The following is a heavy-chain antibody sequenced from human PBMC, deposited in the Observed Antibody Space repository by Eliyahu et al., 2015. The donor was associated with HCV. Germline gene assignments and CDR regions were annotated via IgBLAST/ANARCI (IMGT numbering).Heavy chain of an antibody. CDR3: ARYYDFWSGDY. D-gene: IGHD3-3*01. CDR2: INPGDSDT. CDR1: GYRXTSXW. J-gene: IGHJ4*02. V-gene: IGHV5-51*01. Sequence: EVQLVQSGAEVKKPGESXXXXCKGSGYRXTSXWIGWVRQMPGKGLEWMGIINPGDSDTRYSPFFQGQVTLSADKSISTAYLQWSSLRASDTAIYYCARYYDFWSGDYWGQGTLVTVTS.